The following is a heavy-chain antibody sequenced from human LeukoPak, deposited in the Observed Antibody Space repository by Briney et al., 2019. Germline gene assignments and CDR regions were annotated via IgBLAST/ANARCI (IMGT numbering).Heavy chain of an antibody. CDR2: ISAYNGNT. D-gene: IGHD1-26*01. V-gene: IGHV1-18*01. Sequence: ASVKVSCKASGYTFTSYGISWVRQAPGQGLEWMGWISAYNGNTNYAQKLQGRVTMTTDTSTSTAYMELRSLRSDDTAVYYCARDYVGVPQTGNFDYWGQGTLVTVSS. J-gene: IGHJ4*02. CDR1: GYTFTSYG. CDR3: ARDYVGVPQTGNFDY.